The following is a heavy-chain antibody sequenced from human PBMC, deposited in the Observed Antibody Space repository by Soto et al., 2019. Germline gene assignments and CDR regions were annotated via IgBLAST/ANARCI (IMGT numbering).Heavy chain of an antibody. CDR2: ISHDGINK. CDR3: VKNYDTGGYYQFDY. D-gene: IGHD3-22*01. J-gene: IGHJ4*02. Sequence: GGSLRLSGPTSGFTCSTYGLHWVRQALGKGLEWVAFISHDGINKYYGDSVKGRFTVSRDNSKNTLYLQMNSLRAEDTAVYFCVKNYDTGGYYQFDYWGRGTLVTVSS. CDR1: GFTCSTYG. V-gene: IGHV3-30*18.